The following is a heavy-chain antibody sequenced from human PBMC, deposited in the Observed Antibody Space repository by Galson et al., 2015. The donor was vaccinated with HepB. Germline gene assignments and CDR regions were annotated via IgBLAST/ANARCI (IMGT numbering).Heavy chain of an antibody. Sequence: SVKVSCKASGYTFTSYYMHWVRQAPGRGLEWMGIINPSGGSTSYAQKLQGRVTMTRDTSTSTVYMELSSLRSEDTAVYYCARGLLINYGMDVWGQGTTVTASS. D-gene: IGHD2-15*01. CDR1: GYTFTSYY. J-gene: IGHJ6*02. CDR3: ARGLLINYGMDV. V-gene: IGHV1-46*04. CDR2: INPSGGST.